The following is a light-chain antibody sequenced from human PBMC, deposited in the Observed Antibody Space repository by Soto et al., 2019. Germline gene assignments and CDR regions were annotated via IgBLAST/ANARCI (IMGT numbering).Light chain of an antibody. Sequence: QSALTQPASVSGSPGQSITISCTGTNSDVGSYNYASWHQQHPGKAPKLMIYNVYDRPSGISNRFSGSKSGNTASLTISGLQGEDEADYYCSSYTISRTYVFGTGTKVTVL. CDR2: NVY. J-gene: IGLJ1*01. CDR3: SSYTISRTYV. CDR1: NSDVGSYNY. V-gene: IGLV2-14*03.